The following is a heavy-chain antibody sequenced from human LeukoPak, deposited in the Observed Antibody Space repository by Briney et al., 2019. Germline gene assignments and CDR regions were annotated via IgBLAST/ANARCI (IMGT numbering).Heavy chain of an antibody. Sequence: GASVKVSCKASGYTFTSYDINWVRQATGQGLEWMGWMSPNSGNTGHAQKFQGRVTMTRNTAISTAYMELSSLRSEDTAVYYCVRTPPNWGADDWGQGTLVTVSS. CDR3: VRTPPNWGADD. V-gene: IGHV1-8*01. CDR1: GYTFTSYD. J-gene: IGHJ4*02. CDR2: MSPNSGNT. D-gene: IGHD7-27*01.